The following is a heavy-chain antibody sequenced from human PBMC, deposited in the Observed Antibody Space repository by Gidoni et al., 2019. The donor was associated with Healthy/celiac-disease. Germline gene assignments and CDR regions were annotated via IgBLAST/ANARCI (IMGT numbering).Heavy chain of an antibody. D-gene: IGHD2-2*01. CDR2: IYIGGST. CDR3: ARRGIVVVPAAIASRPDYYYYYMDV. V-gene: IGHV3-66*01. J-gene: IGHJ6*03. Sequence: EVQLVEAGGGLVQPGGSLRLSCAASGFTVSSNYRSWVRLAPGKGLGWVTFIYIGGSTYYADSVKGRFTSSRDNSKNTLYRQMNSLRAEDTAVYYCARRGIVVVPAAIASRPDYYYYYMDVWGKGTTVTVSS. CDR1: GFTVSSNY.